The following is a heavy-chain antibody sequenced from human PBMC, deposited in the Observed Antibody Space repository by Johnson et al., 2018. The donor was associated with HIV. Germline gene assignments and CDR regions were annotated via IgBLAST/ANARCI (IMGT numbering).Heavy chain of an antibody. Sequence: MLLVESGGGLVQPGGSLRLSCAASGFTVSSNYMSWVRQAPGKGLEWVSVIYSGGSTYYADSVKGRFTISRDNSKKTLYLQMNSMRAEDTAVYYCARGPVMVRGVTDAFDSWGQGTMVTVSS. CDR3: ARGPVMVRGVTDAFDS. CDR1: GFTVSSNY. V-gene: IGHV3-66*01. D-gene: IGHD3-10*01. J-gene: IGHJ3*02. CDR2: IYSGGST.